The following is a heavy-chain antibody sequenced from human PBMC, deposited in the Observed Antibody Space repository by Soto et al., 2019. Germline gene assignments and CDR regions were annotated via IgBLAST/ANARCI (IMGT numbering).Heavy chain of an antibody. J-gene: IGHJ6*02. CDR1: GYSFTSYW. Sequence: GESLKISCKGSGYSFTSYWIGWVRQMPGKGLEWMGIIYPGDSDTRYSPSFQGQVTISADKSISTAYLQWSSLKASDTAMYYCARHIGPADTFYYYYGMDVWGQGTTVTVSS. V-gene: IGHV5-51*01. CDR2: IYPGDSDT. CDR3: ARHIGPADTFYYYYGMDV. D-gene: IGHD2-2*01.